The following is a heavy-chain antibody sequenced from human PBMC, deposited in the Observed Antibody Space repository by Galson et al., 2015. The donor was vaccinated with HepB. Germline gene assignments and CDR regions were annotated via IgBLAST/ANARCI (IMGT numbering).Heavy chain of an antibody. CDR3: SRHGSSGATRG. CDR1: GGSISSSDEH. Sequence: ETLSLTCTVSGGSISSSDEHWGWIRQPPGKGLEWIGSMYYSGSTFYNPSLKSRVTISVDTSKNQFSLKLSSVTAADSAVYFCSRHGSSGATRGWSQGTLVTVSS. D-gene: IGHD1-26*01. V-gene: IGHV4-39*01. J-gene: IGHJ4*02. CDR2: MYYSGST.